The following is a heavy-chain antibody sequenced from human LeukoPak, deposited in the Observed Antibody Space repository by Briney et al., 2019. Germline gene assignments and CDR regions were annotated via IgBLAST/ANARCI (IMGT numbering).Heavy chain of an antibody. V-gene: IGHV1-8*02. Sequence: ASVKVSCKASGYTFTGYYMHWVRQATGQGLEWMGWMNPNSGNTGYAQKLQGRITMTRNTSINTAYMELSSLRSEDTAVYYCARGPGSSWYYYYYYMDVWGKGTTVTVSS. CDR3: ARGPGSSWYYYYYYMDV. CDR1: GYTFTGYY. CDR2: MNPNSGNT. D-gene: IGHD6-13*01. J-gene: IGHJ6*03.